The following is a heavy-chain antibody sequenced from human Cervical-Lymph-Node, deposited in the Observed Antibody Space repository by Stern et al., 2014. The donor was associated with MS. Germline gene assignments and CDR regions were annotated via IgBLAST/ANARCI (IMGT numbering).Heavy chain of an antibody. D-gene: IGHD6-19*01. CDR2: ISAGGDST. J-gene: IGHJ4*02. CDR3: AKGSLRSFGSGWSNFGY. Sequence: EDQLVESGGGLVQPGGSLRLSCAASGFTFSSYVMTWVRQAPGKGLEWVSGISAGGDSTYYADSVKGRFTISRDNSKNTLYLQMNSLSAEDTAVYYCAKGSLRSFGSGWSNFGYWGQGTLVTVSS. V-gene: IGHV3-23*04. CDR1: GFTFSSYV.